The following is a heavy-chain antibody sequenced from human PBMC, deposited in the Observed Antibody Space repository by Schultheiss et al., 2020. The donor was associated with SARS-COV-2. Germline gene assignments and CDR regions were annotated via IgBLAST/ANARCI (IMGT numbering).Heavy chain of an antibody. D-gene: IGHD3-3*01. CDR3: ARGNDFVYFFDS. V-gene: IGHV4-59*08. CDR1: GGSISADY. CDR2: INYSGRT. J-gene: IGHJ4*02. Sequence: SETLSLTCTVSGGSISADYWSWIRQSPGKGLEWIGYINYSGRTNYNPSLKSRLTISVDTSKNQFSLKLTSLTAADTAIYYCARGNDFVYFFDSWGQGTLVTVSS.